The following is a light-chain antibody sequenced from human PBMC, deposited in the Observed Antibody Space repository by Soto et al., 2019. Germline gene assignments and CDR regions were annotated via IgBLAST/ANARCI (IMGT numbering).Light chain of an antibody. J-gene: IGKJ1*01. Sequence: EIVLTQSPAALSLSPGERATRSCRASQSVSSYLAWYQQKPGQAPRLLIYDASNRATGIPARFSGSGSGTDFTLTISSLEPEDFAVYYCQQYNNWPWTFGQGTKVDIK. CDR2: DAS. CDR3: QQYNNWPWT. V-gene: IGKV3-11*01. CDR1: QSVSSY.